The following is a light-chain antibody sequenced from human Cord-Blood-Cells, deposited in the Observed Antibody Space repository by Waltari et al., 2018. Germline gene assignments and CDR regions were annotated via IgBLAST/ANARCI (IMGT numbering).Light chain of an antibody. Sequence: ELVLTQSPATLSLSPGERATLSCRASQSVSSYLAGYQQKPGQAPSRLIHDASNRATGIPAKFRGSGFGTVFTLTISSLEPEDCAVYYYQQRSNWLTFGGGTKVEIK. CDR2: DAS. CDR1: QSVSSY. J-gene: IGKJ4*01. CDR3: QQRSNWLT. V-gene: IGKV3-11*01.